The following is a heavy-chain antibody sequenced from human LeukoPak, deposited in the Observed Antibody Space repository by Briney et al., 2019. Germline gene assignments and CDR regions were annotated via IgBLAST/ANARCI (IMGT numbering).Heavy chain of an antibody. V-gene: IGHV4-39*01. CDR2: IYYSGST. Sequence: PSETLSLTCTVSGGSISSYYWGWIRQPPGKGLEWIGSIYYSGSTYYNPSLKSRVTIFVDTAKNQFSLKLSSVTAADTAVYYCARGYCSSTSCLGDAFDIWGQGTMVTVSS. D-gene: IGHD2-2*01. CDR1: GGSISSYY. J-gene: IGHJ3*02. CDR3: ARGYCSSTSCLGDAFDI.